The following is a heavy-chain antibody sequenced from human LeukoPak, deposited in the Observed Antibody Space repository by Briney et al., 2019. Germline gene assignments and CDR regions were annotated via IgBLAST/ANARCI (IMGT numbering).Heavy chain of an antibody. CDR3: ARSLIRYFDWLSYWFDP. CDR2: IYYSGST. J-gene: IGHJ5*02. Sequence: SETLSLTCTVSGGSISSSSYCWGWIRQPPGKGLEWIGCIYYSGSTYYNPSLKSRLTISVDTSKNQFSLKLSSVTAADTAVYYCARSLIRYFDWLSYWFDPWGQGTLVTVSS. D-gene: IGHD3-9*01. V-gene: IGHV4-39*01. CDR1: GGSISSSSYC.